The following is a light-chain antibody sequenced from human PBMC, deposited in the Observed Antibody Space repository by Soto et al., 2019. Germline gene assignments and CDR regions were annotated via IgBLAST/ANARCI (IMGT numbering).Light chain of an antibody. Sequence: DIVMTQSHDSLAVSLGERANINCKSSQSVLYSSNNKNYLAWYQQKPGQPPKLLIYWASTRESGVPDRFSGSGSGTDFTLTISSLQAEDVAVYYCQQYYSTWMFGQGTKVDIK. CDR3: QQYYSTWM. J-gene: IGKJ1*01. V-gene: IGKV4-1*01. CDR1: QSVLYSSNNKNY. CDR2: WAS.